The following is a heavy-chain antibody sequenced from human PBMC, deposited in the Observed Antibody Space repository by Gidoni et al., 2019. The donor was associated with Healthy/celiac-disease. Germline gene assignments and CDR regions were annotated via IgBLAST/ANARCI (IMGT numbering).Heavy chain of an antibody. J-gene: IGHJ4*02. V-gene: IGHV3-48*03. CDR3: ARGFEYSSSSMDY. Sequence: EVQLVESGGGLVQPGGSLRLSCAASGFTFSSYEMNWVRQAPGTGLEWVSYISSSGSTIYYADSVKGRFTISRDNAKNSLYLQMNSLRAEDTAVYYCARGFEYSSSSMDYWGQGTLVTVSS. CDR2: ISSSGSTI. CDR1: GFTFSSYE. D-gene: IGHD6-6*01.